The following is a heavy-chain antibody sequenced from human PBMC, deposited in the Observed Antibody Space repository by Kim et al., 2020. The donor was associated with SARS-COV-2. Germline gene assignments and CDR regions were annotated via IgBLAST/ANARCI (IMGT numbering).Heavy chain of an antibody. CDR1: GYTFTNYG. Sequence: ASVKVSCKASGYTFTNYGFSWVRQAPGQGLEWMGWISADNGNTNYAQKVQGRVTMTTDTSTSTAYMELRSLRSDDTAVYYCARDRRTVTLPEDHHGFDPWGQGTLVTVSS. CDR2: ISADNGNT. CDR3: ARDRRTVTLPEDHHGFDP. V-gene: IGHV1-18*01. D-gene: IGHD4-17*01. J-gene: IGHJ5*02.